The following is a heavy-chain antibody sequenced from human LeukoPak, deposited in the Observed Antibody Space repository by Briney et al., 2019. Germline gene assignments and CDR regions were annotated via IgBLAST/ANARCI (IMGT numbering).Heavy chain of an antibody. D-gene: IGHD3-9*01. J-gene: IGHJ5*02. V-gene: IGHV4-39*01. CDR1: GGSISSSSYY. CDR2: IYYSGST. Sequence: SETLSLTCTVSGGSISSSSYYWGWIRQPPGKGLEWIGSIYYSGSTYYNPSLKSRVTISVDTSKNQFSLKLSSVTAADTAVYYCARQGRGGGFYDILTGYNWFDPWGQGTLVTVSS. CDR3: ARQGRGGGFYDILTGYNWFDP.